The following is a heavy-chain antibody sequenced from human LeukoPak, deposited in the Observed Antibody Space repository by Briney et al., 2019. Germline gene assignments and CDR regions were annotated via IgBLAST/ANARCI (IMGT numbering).Heavy chain of an antibody. V-gene: IGHV1-2*02. Sequence: ASVKVSCKASGYTFTGYYMHWVRQAPGQGLGWMGWINPNSGGTNYAQKFQGRVTMTRDTSISTAYMELSRLRSDDTAVYYCARDLGTMVRGVIRDYIGLDWFDPWGQGTLVTVSS. CDR3: ARDLGTMVRGVIRDYIGLDWFDP. J-gene: IGHJ5*02. CDR1: GYTFTGYY. D-gene: IGHD3-10*01. CDR2: INPNSGGT.